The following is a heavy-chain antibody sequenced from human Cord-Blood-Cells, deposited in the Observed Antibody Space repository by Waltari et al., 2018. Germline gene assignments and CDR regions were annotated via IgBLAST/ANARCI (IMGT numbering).Heavy chain of an antibody. CDR1: GYSFTSYW. V-gene: IGHV5-51*03. CDR3: ARRDLNWGFDY. CDR2: LYPGDSDT. Sequence: EVQLVQSGAEVKKPGESLKISCKGSGYSFTSYWIGGVRQMPGKGLAWMGILYPGDSDTRYSPSFQGQFTISAAQSISTAYLQWSSLRASDTAMYYCARRDLNWGFDYWGQGTLVTVSS. D-gene: IGHD7-27*01. J-gene: IGHJ4*02.